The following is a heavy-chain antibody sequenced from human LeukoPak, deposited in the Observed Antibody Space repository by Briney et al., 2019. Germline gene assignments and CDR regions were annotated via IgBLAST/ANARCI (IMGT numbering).Heavy chain of an antibody. Sequence: SETLSLTCTVSGGSISSGSYYWSWIRQPAGKGLEWIGRIYTSGSTNYNPSLKSRVTISVDTSKNQFSLKLSSVTAADTAVYYCARGITDWNYGWGYYYMDVWGKGTTVTVSS. J-gene: IGHJ6*03. D-gene: IGHD1-7*01. CDR1: GGSISSGSYY. CDR3: ARGITDWNYGWGYYYMDV. V-gene: IGHV4-61*02. CDR2: IYTSGST.